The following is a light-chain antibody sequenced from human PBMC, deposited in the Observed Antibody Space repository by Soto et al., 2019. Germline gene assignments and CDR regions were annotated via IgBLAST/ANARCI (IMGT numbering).Light chain of an antibody. CDR2: GAS. V-gene: IGKV3-20*01. Sequence: EIVLTQSPGTLSLSPGERATLSCRASQSVGSSYLAWYQQKPGQAPRVLIYGASSRATGIPDRFSGSGSGTDFTLTISRLATEDFAVYYCQQYATSPFTFGTGTKVDIK. CDR1: QSVGSSY. CDR3: QQYATSPFT. J-gene: IGKJ3*01.